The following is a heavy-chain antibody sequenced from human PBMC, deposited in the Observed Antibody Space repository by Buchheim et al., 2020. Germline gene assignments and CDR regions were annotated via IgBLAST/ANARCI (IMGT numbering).Heavy chain of an antibody. V-gene: IGHV4-61*02. Sequence: QVQLQESGPGLVKPSQTLSLTCTVSGGSISSDSAYWTWIRQPAGKGLEWIGRIYNSGSTNYNPSLRSRIPISLDRSKNQLSLRLSSVIAADTAVYYCAVGNYDSWTDYQNWFDPWGQGT. CDR3: AVGNYDSWTDYQNWFDP. D-gene: IGHD3-3*01. CDR2: IYNSGST. J-gene: IGHJ5*02. CDR1: GGSISSDSAY.